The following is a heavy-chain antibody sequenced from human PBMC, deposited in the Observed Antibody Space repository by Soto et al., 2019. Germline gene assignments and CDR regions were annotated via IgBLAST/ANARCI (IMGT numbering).Heavy chain of an antibody. CDR3: AKYDDSSVLDI. CDR2: ISYDGSNK. D-gene: IGHD3-22*01. V-gene: IGHV3-30*18. J-gene: IGHJ3*02. CDR1: GFTFSSYG. Sequence: QVQLVESGGGVVQPGRSLRLSCAASGFTFSSYGMHWVRQAPGKGLEWVAVISYDGSNKYYADSVKGRFTLSRDNSKNTRYLQMNSLRAEETAVYYGAKYDDSSVLDIWGQGTMVTVSS.